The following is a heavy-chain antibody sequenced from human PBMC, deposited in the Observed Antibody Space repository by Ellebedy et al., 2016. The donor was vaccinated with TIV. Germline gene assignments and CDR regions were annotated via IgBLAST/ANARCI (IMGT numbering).Heavy chain of an antibody. CDR2: IIPIFGTA. Sequence: SVKVSXKASGGTFSSYAISWVRQAPGQGLEWMGGIIPIFGTANYAQKFQGRVTITADESTSTAYMELSSLRSEDTAVYYCARGVEMSWYYYDSNFGYWGQGTLVTVSS. CDR3: ARGVEMSWYYYDSNFGY. V-gene: IGHV1-69*13. CDR1: GGTFSSYA. J-gene: IGHJ4*02. D-gene: IGHD3-22*01.